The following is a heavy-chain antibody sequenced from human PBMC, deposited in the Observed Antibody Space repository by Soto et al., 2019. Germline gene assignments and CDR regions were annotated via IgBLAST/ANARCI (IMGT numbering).Heavy chain of an antibody. CDR3: AKDNPAVDY. J-gene: IGHJ4*02. CDR1: GFTFSSYG. Sequence: QVQLVESGGGVVQPGRSLRLSCVASGFTFSSYGMHWVRQGPGKGLEWVAMISYDGSDKYYADSVKGRFTISRDNSKNTLFLQMNALTGEDTALYYCAKDNPAVDYWGQGALVTVSS. CDR2: ISYDGSDK. V-gene: IGHV3-30*18.